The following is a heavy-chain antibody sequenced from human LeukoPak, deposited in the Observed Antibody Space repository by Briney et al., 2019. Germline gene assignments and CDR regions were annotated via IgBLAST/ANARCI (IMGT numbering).Heavy chain of an antibody. CDR3: ARDSDFYDSSGTPLDAIDI. D-gene: IGHD3-22*01. V-gene: IGHV6-1*01. J-gene: IGHJ3*02. CDR1: GDSVSSNSAA. Sequence: PSQTLSLTCAISGDSVSSNSAAWNWIRQSPSRGLEWLGRTYYRSKWYNDYALSVKSRITINPVTSKNQFSLQLNSVTPEDTAVYYCARDSDFYDSSGTPLDAIDIWGQGTKVTVSS. CDR2: TYYRSKWYN.